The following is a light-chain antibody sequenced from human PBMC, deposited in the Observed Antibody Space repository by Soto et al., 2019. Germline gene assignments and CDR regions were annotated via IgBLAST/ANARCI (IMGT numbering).Light chain of an antibody. CDR3: ISYTSRSTPYV. CDR1: SSDVGGYNY. J-gene: IGLJ1*01. CDR2: EVS. V-gene: IGLV2-14*01. Sequence: QSALTQPASVSGSPGQSITISCTGTSSDVGGYNYVSWYQQHPGKAPKLMIYEVSNRPSGVSNRFSGSKSGNTASLTISGLQAEDEADYYCISYTSRSTPYVFGTGTKLTVL.